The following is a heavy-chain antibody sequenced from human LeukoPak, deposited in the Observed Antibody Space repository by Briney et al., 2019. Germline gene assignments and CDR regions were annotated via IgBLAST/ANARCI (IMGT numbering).Heavy chain of an antibody. CDR2: IYTSGST. CDR3: ARQPGPYYYDSSGYYYPYYFDY. J-gene: IGHJ4*02. D-gene: IGHD3-22*01. V-gene: IGHV4-4*07. Sequence: LETLSLTCTVSGGSISSYYWSWIRQPAGKGLEWIGRIYTSGSTNYNPSLKSRVTISVDTSKNQFSLKLSSVTAADTAVYYCARQPGPYYYDSSGYYYPYYFDYWGQGTLVTVSS. CDR1: GGSISSYY.